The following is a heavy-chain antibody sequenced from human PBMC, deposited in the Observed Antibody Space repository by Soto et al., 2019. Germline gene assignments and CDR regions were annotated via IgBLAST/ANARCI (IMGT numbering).Heavy chain of an antibody. Sequence: GGSLRLSCAASGFTFSSYAMHWVRQAPGKGLEWVAVISYDGSNKYYADSVKGRFTISRDNSKNTLYLQMNSLRAEDTAVYYCARDHSSGWVFYYFDYWGQGTLVTVSS. CDR1: GFTFSSYA. CDR2: ISYDGSNK. CDR3: ARDHSSGWVFYYFDY. D-gene: IGHD6-19*01. V-gene: IGHV3-30-3*01. J-gene: IGHJ4*02.